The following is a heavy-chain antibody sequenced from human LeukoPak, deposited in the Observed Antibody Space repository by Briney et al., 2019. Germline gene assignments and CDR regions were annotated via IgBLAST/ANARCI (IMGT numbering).Heavy chain of an antibody. CDR3: ARDSRSPATQTDYYGMDV. J-gene: IGHJ6*02. Sequence: SQTLSLTCAISGDSVSSNSAAWNWIRQSPSRGLEWLGRTYYRSKWYNDYAISVESRITINPDTSKNEFSLQLNTVTPEDTAVYYCARDSRSPATQTDYYGMDVWGQGTTVTVSS. CDR2: TYYRSKWYN. V-gene: IGHV6-1*01. CDR1: GDSVSSNSAA. D-gene: IGHD1-14*01.